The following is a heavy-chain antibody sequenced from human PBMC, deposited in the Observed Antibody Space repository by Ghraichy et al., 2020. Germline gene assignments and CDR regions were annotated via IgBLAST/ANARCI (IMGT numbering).Heavy chain of an antibody. J-gene: IGHJ6*02. CDR3: AKVASSTVYYYYGVDV. CDR2: ISGSGGSA. V-gene: IGHV3-23*01. Sequence: GGSLRLSCAASGFTFSSYAMSWVRQAPGKGLEWVSGISGSGGSADYADSVKGRFTISRDNSKNTLYLQMNSLRAEDTAVYYCAKVASSTVYYYYGVDVWGQGTTVTVS. D-gene: IGHD2-2*01. CDR1: GFTFSSYA.